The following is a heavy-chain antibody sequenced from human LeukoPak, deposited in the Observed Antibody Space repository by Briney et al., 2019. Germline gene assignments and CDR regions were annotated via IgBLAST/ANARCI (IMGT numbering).Heavy chain of an antibody. CDR2: IYSDNT. D-gene: IGHD3-10*01. J-gene: IGHJ6*03. V-gene: IGHV3-53*01. CDR3: ARAASGSITMVRGVIHYYYMDV. Sequence: GGSLRLSCTVSGFTVSSNSMSWVRQAPGKGLEWVSFIYSDNTHYSDSVKGRFTISRDNSKNTLYLQMNSLRAEDTAVYYCARAASGSITMVRGVIHYYYMDVWGKGTTVTISS. CDR1: GFTVSSNS.